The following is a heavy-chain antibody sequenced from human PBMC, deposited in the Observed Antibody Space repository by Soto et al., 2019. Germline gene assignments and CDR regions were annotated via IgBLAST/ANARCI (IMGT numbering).Heavy chain of an antibody. CDR2: IYYSGST. CDR1: GGSISSSSYY. Sequence: QLQLQESGPGLVKPSETLSLTCTVSGGSISSSSYYWGWIRQPPGKGLEWIGSIYYSGSTYYNPSLKSRVTISVDTSKNQFSLKLSSVTAADTAVYYCARHQPYCSGGSCYYWYFDLWGRGTLVTVSS. CDR3: ARHQPYCSGGSCYYWYFDL. D-gene: IGHD2-15*01. V-gene: IGHV4-39*01. J-gene: IGHJ2*01.